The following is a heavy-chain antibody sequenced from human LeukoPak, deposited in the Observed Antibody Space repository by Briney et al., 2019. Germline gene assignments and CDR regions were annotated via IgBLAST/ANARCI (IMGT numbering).Heavy chain of an antibody. D-gene: IGHD3-22*01. CDR1: GFTFSSYA. Sequence: GGSLRLSCAASGFTFSSYAMHWVRQAPGKGLEWVAVISYDGSNKYYADSVKGRFTISRDNSKNTLYLQMNSLRAEDTAVYYCARGSTDSSGYPDAFDIWGQGTMVTVSS. CDR2: ISYDGSNK. V-gene: IGHV3-30-3*01. CDR3: ARGSTDSSGYPDAFDI. J-gene: IGHJ3*02.